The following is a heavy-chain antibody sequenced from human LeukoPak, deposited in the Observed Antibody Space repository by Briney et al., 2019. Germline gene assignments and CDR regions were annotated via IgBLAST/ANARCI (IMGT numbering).Heavy chain of an antibody. CDR2: ISSSSSYI. CDR1: GFTFSSCS. V-gene: IGHV3-21*01. Sequence: GSLRLSCAASGFTFSSCSMNWVRQAPGKGLGWVSSISSSSSYIYYADSVKGRFTISRDNAKNSLYLQMNSLRAEDTAVYYCARDQSGRVWDYWGQGTLVTVSS. J-gene: IGHJ4*02. CDR3: ARDQSGRVWDY. D-gene: IGHD3-10*01.